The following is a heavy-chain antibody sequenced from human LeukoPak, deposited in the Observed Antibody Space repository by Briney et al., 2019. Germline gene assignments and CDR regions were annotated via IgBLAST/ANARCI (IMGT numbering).Heavy chain of an antibody. D-gene: IGHD5-18*01. CDR1: GLTFSASD. V-gene: IGHV3-73*01. Sequence: PGGSLKLSCVVSGLTFSASDMHWVRQASGKGLEWVGRVQTKPNSYATAYAASLKGRFTISRDDSINTAYLQMNSLRAEDTAAYYCTTYRSGHYWGPGTLVTVSS. J-gene: IGHJ4*02. CDR2: VQTKPNSYAT. CDR3: TTYRSGHY.